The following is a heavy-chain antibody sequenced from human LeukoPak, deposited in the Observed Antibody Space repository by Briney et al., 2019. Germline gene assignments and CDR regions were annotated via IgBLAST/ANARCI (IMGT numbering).Heavy chain of an antibody. Sequence: GGSLRLSCAASGFTFSSYWMSWVRQAPGKGLEWVANIKQDGSEKYYVDSVKGRFTISRDNSKNTLYLQMNSLRAEDTAVYYCVKAASGSYSVSDYWGQGTLVTVSS. V-gene: IGHV3-7*03. D-gene: IGHD1-26*01. CDR3: VKAASGSYSVSDY. J-gene: IGHJ4*02. CDR1: GFTFSSYW. CDR2: IKQDGSEK.